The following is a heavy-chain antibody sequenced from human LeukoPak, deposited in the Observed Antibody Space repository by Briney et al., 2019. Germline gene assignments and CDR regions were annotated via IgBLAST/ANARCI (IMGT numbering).Heavy chain of an antibody. CDR1: GYTFTSYG. V-gene: IGHV1-18*01. CDR2: ISAYNGNT. Sequence: ASAKVSCKASGYTFTSYGISWVRQAPGQGLEWMGWISAYNGNTNYAQKLQGRVTMTTDTSTSTAYMELRSLRSDDTAVYYCARDPTDDFWSELGAFDIWGQGTMVTVSS. D-gene: IGHD3-3*01. J-gene: IGHJ3*02. CDR3: ARDPTDDFWSELGAFDI.